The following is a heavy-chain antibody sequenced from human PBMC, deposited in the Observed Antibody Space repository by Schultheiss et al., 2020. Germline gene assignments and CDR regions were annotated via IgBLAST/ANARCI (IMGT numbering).Heavy chain of an antibody. CDR2: ISSSSSYI. CDR3: ASPRPGPGGQLYYYYGMDV. CDR1: GFTFSSYA. Sequence: GGSLRLSCSASGFTFSSYAMHWVRQAPGKGLEWVSSISSSSSYIYYADSVKGRFTISRDNAKNSLYLQMNSLRAEDTAVYYCASPRPGPGGQLYYYYGMDVWGQGTTVTVSS. J-gene: IGHJ6*02. V-gene: IGHV3-21*01. D-gene: IGHD2-8*02.